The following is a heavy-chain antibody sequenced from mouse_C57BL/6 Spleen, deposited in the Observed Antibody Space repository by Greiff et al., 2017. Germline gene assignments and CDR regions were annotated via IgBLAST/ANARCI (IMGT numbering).Heavy chain of an antibody. Sequence: EVQGVASGGGLVKPGGSLKLSCAASGFSFSDYGMHWVRQAPEKGLEWVAYISSGSSTIYYSDTVTGRFTSSRDNAKNTLFLQMTSLRSEDTAMYYCARLYYGSSFAYWGQGTLVTVSA. V-gene: IGHV5-17*01. CDR1: GFSFSDYG. J-gene: IGHJ3*01. D-gene: IGHD1-1*01. CDR2: ISSGSSTI. CDR3: ARLYYGSSFAY.